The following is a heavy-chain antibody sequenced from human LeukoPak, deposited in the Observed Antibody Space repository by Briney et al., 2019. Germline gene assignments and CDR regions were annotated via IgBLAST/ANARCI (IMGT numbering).Heavy chain of an antibody. CDR1: GYTFTGYY. CDR3: ARDHGGGTYDI. D-gene: IGHD3-16*01. CDR2: MNPSSGGT. J-gene: IGHJ3*02. V-gene: IGHV1-2*02. Sequence: ASVKVSCKASGYTFTGYYLHWVRQAPGQGLEWMGWMNPSSGGTNYAQNFQGRVTMTRDTSISTAYMDLSRLRSDDTAVYYCARDHGGGTYDIWGQGTMVTVSS.